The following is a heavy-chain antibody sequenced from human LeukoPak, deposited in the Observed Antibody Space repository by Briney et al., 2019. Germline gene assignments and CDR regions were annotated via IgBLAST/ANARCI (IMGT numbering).Heavy chain of an antibody. CDR3: ARAFGPSGYWNWFDP. J-gene: IGHJ5*02. D-gene: IGHD3-3*01. CDR2: IYHSGST. CDR1: GGSISSGGYS. V-gene: IGHV4-30-2*01. Sequence: PSETLSLTCAVSGGSISSGGYSWSWIRQPPGKGLEWIGYIYHSGSTYYNPSLKSRVTISVDRSKNQFSLKLSSVTAADTAVYYCARAFGPSGYWNWFDPWGQGTLVTVSS.